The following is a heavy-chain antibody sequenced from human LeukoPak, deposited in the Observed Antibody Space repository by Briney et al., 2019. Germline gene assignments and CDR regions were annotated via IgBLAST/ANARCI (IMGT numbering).Heavy chain of an antibody. CDR1: GGSISSSSYY. V-gene: IGHV4-39*01. Sequence: PSETLSLTCTVSGGSISSSSYYWGWIRQPPGKGLEWIGSIYYSGSTYYNPSLKSRVTISVDTSKNQFSLKLSSVTAADTAVYYCASLYDFWSAPNYYYYMDVWGKGTTVTVSS. CDR2: IYYSGST. CDR3: ASLYDFWSAPNYYYYMDV. J-gene: IGHJ6*03. D-gene: IGHD3-3*01.